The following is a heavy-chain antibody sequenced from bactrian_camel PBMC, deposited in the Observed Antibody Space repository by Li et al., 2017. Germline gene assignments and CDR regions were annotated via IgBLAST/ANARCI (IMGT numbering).Heavy chain of an antibody. Sequence: VQLVESGGGSVQAGGSLNLSCVVSDYTFKDCGMAWYRKAPGKEREFVSSIGGDYKTQYTDSVKGRFTISHDKAKATLHLQMDSLKPEDTAMYYCAVGVCGTYPYDMDYWGKGTQVTVS. D-gene: IGHD2*01. CDR1: DYTFKDCG. CDR2: IGGDYKT. V-gene: IGHV3S60*01. J-gene: IGHJ7*01.